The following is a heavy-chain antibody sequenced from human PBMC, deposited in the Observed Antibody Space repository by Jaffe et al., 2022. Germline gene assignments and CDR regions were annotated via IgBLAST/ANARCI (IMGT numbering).Heavy chain of an antibody. V-gene: IGHV4-39*01. CDR2: IYYSGST. J-gene: IGHJ5*02. CDR1: GGSISSSSYY. CDR3: AIQLRFLEWLLLRGWFDP. D-gene: IGHD3-3*01. Sequence: QLQLQESGPGLVKPSETLSLTCTVSGGSISSSSYYWGWIRQPPGKGLEWIGSIYYSGSTYYNPSLKSRVTISVDTSKNQFSLKLSSVTAADTAVYYCAIQLRFLEWLLLRGWFDPWGQGTLVTVSS.